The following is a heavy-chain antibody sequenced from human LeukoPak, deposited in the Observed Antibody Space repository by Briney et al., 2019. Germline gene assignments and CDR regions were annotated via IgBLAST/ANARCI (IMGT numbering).Heavy chain of an antibody. V-gene: IGHV4-59*01. J-gene: IGHJ6*03. D-gene: IGHD6-19*01. CDR3: ARLKHPPSSGWYQIYYYYMDV. CDR1: GGSISSYY. Sequence: SETLSLTCTVSGGSISSYYWSWIRQPPGKGLEWIGYIHYSGSTNYNPSLKSRVTISGDTSKNQFSLKLSSVTAADTAVYYCARLKHPPSSGWYQIYYYYMDVWGKGTTVTISS. CDR2: IHYSGST.